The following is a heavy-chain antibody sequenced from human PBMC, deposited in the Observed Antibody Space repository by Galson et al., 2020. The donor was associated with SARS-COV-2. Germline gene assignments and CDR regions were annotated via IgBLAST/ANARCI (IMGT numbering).Heavy chain of an antibody. V-gene: IGHV1-24*01. CDR1: GYSLTELS. J-gene: IGHJ4*02. D-gene: IGHD6-13*01. CDR2: FDPEDGET. Sequence: GESLKISCKVSGYSLTELSINWVRQAPGKGLEWMGGFDPEDGETVYALRFQGRITMTEDTSTDTGYMELSSLRSDDTAVYYCATEDPHTSNWYFANWGQGTLVTVSS. CDR3: ATEDPHTSNWYFAN.